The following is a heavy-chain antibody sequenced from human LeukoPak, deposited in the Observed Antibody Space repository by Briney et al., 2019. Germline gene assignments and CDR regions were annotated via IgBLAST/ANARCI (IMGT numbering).Heavy chain of an antibody. Sequence: ASVKVSCKASGYTFTSYEINWVRQATGHGLEWMGWMNPDSGDTAYAQKFQGRITMTRSTSITTAYMELSSLRSEDTAVYYCARARGIVMDVWGQGTTVTVSS. CDR2: MNPDSGDT. CDR1: GYTFTSYE. CDR3: ARARGIVMDV. V-gene: IGHV1-8*01. J-gene: IGHJ6*02. D-gene: IGHD1-26*01.